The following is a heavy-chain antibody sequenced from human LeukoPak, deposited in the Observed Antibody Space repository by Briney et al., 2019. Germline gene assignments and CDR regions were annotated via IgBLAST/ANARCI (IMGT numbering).Heavy chain of an antibody. V-gene: IGHV4-38-2*01. CDR3: ARQTPVYCTNGVCYYWYFDL. CDR2: IYHSGST. J-gene: IGHJ2*01. Sequence: SETLSLTCVVSGYSISSGYYWGWIRQPPGKGLEWIGSIYHSGSTYYNPSLKSRVTISVDTSKNQFSLKLSSVTAADTAVYYCARQTPVYCTNGVCYYWYFDLWGRGTLVTVSS. CDR1: GYSISSGYY. D-gene: IGHD2-8*01.